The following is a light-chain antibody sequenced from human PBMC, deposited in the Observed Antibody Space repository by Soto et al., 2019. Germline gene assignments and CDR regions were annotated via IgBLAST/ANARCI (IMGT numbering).Light chain of an antibody. CDR3: QQYNNWPYT. J-gene: IGKJ2*01. V-gene: IGKV3-15*01. CDR1: QSVSSN. Sequence: EIVMTQSPATLSVSPGERATISCRASQSVSSNLAWYQQKPGQAPRLLIYGASTRATGIPARFSGSGSGTEFTLTLSSLQSEDFAVYYCQQYNNWPYTFGQGTKLEIK. CDR2: GAS.